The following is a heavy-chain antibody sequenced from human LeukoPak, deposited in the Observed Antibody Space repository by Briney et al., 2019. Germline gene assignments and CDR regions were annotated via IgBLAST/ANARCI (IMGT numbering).Heavy chain of an antibody. V-gene: IGHV4-31*03. J-gene: IGHJ1*01. CDR1: GGSISSGGYY. D-gene: IGHD6-6*01. CDR3: ARGGAARLHFQN. CDR2: IYYSGST. Sequence: SETLSLTCTVSGGSISSGGYYWSWIRQHPGKGLEWIGYIYYSGSTYYNPSLKSRVTISVDTSKNQFSLKLSSVTAADTAVYYCARGGAARLHFQNWGQGTLVTVSS.